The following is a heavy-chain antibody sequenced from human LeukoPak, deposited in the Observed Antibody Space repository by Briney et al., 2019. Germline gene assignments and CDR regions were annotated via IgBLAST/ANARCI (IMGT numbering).Heavy chain of an antibody. CDR2: INQDGSEK. V-gene: IGHV3-7*01. D-gene: IGHD3-3*01. CDR3: ARRYLEWSYDY. Sequence: GGSLRLSCEGSGFTFSIYWMSWVRQAPGKGLEWVATINQDGSEKYYVDSVKGRFTISRDNAKNSLYLQTNSLRVEDTALYYCARRYLEWSYDYWGQGTLVTVSS. CDR1: GFTFSIYW. J-gene: IGHJ4*02.